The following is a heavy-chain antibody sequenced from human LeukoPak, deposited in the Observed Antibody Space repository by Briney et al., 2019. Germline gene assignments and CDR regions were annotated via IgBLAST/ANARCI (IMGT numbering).Heavy chain of an antibody. J-gene: IGHJ4*02. CDR1: GFTFNIYW. D-gene: IGHD3-10*01. CDR3: ARDSAADY. CDR2: ISGDGNST. Sequence: AGGSLRLSCAASGFTFNIYWMHWVRQAPGKGLVWVSRISGDGNSTDYADSVKGRFTISRDNAKNMLYLEMNSLRVEDMAMYYCARDSAADYWGQGTLVTVS. V-gene: IGHV3-74*01.